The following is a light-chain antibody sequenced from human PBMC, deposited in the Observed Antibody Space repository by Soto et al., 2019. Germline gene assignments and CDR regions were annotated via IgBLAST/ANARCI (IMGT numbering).Light chain of an antibody. J-gene: IGKJ4*01. CDR1: QGISSW. Sequence: DIQMTQSPSSVSASVGDRVTITCRASQGISSWVAWYQQKPGKAPNLLIYAASSLQSGVTSRFSGSGSGTEFTLTISSLQPEDFATYYCQQAETFPLTFGGGTKVEIK. CDR3: QQAETFPLT. CDR2: AAS. V-gene: IGKV1-12*01.